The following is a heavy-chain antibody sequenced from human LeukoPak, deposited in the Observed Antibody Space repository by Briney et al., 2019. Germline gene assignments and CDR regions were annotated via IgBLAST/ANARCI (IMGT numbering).Heavy chain of an antibody. CDR2: ISYDGSNK. D-gene: IGHD3-10*01. CDR3: ARSGSGTMVRGGFDP. CDR1: GFTFSSYA. V-gene: IGHV3-30*04. Sequence: PGGSLRLSCAASGFTFSSYAMHWVCQAPGKGLEWVAVISYDGSNKYYADSVKGRFTISRDNSKNTLYLQMNSLRAEDTAVYYCARSGSGTMVRGGFDPWGQGTLVTVSS. J-gene: IGHJ5*02.